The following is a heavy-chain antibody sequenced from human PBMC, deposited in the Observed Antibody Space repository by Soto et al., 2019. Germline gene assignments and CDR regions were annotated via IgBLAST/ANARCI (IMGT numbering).Heavy chain of an antibody. CDR1: GYTFTRYY. D-gene: IGHD2-2*01. V-gene: IGHV1-46*01. Sequence: QVQLVQSGAEVKKPGASVKVSCKASGYTFTRYYMHWVRQAPGQGLEWMGIINPSGGSTSYAQKFQGKVTMTRDTYTSTVYMELSRLRSEDTALYYCARDSVVVVPADHSKYYYYGMDVWGQGTTVTVSS. J-gene: IGHJ6*02. CDR3: ARDSVVVVPADHSKYYYYGMDV. CDR2: INPSGGST.